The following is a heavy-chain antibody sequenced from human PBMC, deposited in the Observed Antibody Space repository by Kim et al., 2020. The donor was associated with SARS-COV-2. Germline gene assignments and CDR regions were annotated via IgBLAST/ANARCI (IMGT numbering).Heavy chain of an antibody. V-gene: IGHV4-34*01. D-gene: IGHD4-17*01. Sequence: SETLSLTCAAYGGSFSGYYWSWIRQPPGKGLEWIGEINHSGSTNYNPSLKSRVTISVDTSKNQFSLKLSSVTAADTAVYYCARAFTVTKYYFDYWGQGTLVTVSS. CDR3: ARAFTVTKYYFDY. CDR2: INHSGST. J-gene: IGHJ4*02. CDR1: GGSFSGYY.